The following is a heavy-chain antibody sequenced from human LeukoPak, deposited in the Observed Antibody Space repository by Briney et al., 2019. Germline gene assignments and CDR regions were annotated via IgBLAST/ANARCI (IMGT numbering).Heavy chain of an antibody. J-gene: IGHJ4*02. V-gene: IGHV3-21*01. D-gene: IGHD3-22*01. CDR2: ISSSSSYI. CDR3: ARGPYSYDSSRNIYIDY. Sequence: GGSLRLSCAASVFTFSSCTMNWVRQAPGKGLEWVSSISSSSSYIYYADSVKGRFTISRDNAKNSLYLQMNSLRAEDTAVYYCARGPYSYDSSRNIYIDYWGQGTLVTVSS. CDR1: VFTFSSCT.